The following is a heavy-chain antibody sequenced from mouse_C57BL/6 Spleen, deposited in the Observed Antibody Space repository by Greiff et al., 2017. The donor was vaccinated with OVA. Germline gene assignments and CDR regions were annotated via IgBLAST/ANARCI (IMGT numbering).Heavy chain of an antibody. Sequence: EVQLVESGPELVKPGASVKISCKASGYSFTDYNMNWVKQSNGKSLEWIGVINPNYGTTSYNQKFKGKATLTVDQTSSTAYMQLNSLTSEDSAVYYCARRGYYGSSSLFDVWGTGTTVTVSS. V-gene: IGHV1-39*01. CDR2: INPNYGTT. J-gene: IGHJ1*03. D-gene: IGHD1-1*01. CDR3: ARRGYYGSSSLFDV. CDR1: GYSFTDYN.